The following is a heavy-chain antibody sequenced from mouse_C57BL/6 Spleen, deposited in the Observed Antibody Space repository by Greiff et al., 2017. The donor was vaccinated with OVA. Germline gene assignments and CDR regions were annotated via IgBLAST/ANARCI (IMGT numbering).Heavy chain of an antibody. J-gene: IGHJ4*01. D-gene: IGHD1-1*01. Sequence: VQLQESGAELVKPGASVKISCKASGYAFSSYWMNWVKQRPGKGLEWIGQIYPGDGATNYNGKFKGKATLTADKSSSTAYMQLSSLTSEDSAVYFCARGGVVATDYAMDYWGQGTSVTVSS. CDR1: GYAFSSYW. CDR3: ARGGVVATDYAMDY. CDR2: IYPGDGAT. V-gene: IGHV1-80*01.